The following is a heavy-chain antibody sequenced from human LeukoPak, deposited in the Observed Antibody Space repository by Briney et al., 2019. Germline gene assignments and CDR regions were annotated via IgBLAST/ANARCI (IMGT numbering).Heavy chain of an antibody. J-gene: IGHJ4*02. V-gene: IGHV3-48*01. CDR2: ISSSSSTI. D-gene: IGHD3-22*01. Sequence: GGSLRLSCAASGLTFSSYSMNWVRQAPGKGLEWVSYISSSSSTIYYADSVKGRFTISRDNAKNSLYLQMNSLRAEDTAVYYCARDFEEAESSGYLGYWGQGTLVTVSS. CDR3: ARDFEEAESSGYLGY. CDR1: GLTFSSYS.